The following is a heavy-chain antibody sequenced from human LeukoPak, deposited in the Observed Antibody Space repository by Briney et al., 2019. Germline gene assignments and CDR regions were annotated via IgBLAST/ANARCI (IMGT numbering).Heavy chain of an antibody. Sequence: PGGSLRLSSAPSGVTLVEFDLHWVAHAPDEGRGRVVYILLAGNEQYSAHSVKGRFAIARDNSANTLYLHMITLRRQDTAIYYCTKSSSRLETSPLYYWGEGNLVTVSS. CDR3: TKSSSRLETSPLYY. V-gene: IGHV3-30*02. J-gene: IGHJ4*02. D-gene: IGHD1-1*01. CDR1: GVTLVEFD. CDR2: ILLAGNEQ.